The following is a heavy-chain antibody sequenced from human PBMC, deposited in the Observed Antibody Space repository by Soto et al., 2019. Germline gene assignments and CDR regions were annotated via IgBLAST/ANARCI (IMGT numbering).Heavy chain of an antibody. CDR2: ISAYNGNT. J-gene: IGHJ6*03. V-gene: IGHV1-18*01. Sequence: QVQLVQSGAEVKKPGASVKVSCKASGYTFTSYGISWVRQAPGQGLEWMGWISAYNGNTNYAQKLQGRVTITTDTSTSTAYMELRSLRSDDTAVYYCARDYDILTSYNYYYYMDVWGKGTTVTVSS. D-gene: IGHD3-9*01. CDR3: ARDYDILTSYNYYYYMDV. CDR1: GYTFTSYG.